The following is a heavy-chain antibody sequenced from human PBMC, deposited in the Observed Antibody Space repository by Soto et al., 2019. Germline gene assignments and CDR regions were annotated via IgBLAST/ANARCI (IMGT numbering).Heavy chain of an antibody. D-gene: IGHD3-3*01. CDR2: INAGNGNT. Sequence: QVQLVQSGAEVKKPGASVKVSCKASGYTFTSYAMHWVRQAPGQRLEWMGWINAGNGNTKYSQKFQGRVTITRDTSASTAYMELSSLRSEDTAVYYCARDGSRLDFWSGYYDYWGQGTLVTVSS. V-gene: IGHV1-3*01. J-gene: IGHJ4*02. CDR3: ARDGSRLDFWSGYYDY. CDR1: GYTFTSYA.